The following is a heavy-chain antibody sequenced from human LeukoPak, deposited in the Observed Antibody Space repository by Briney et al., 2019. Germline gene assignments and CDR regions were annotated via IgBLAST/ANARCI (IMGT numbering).Heavy chain of an antibody. CDR2: INAGNGNT. Sequence: GASVKVSCKASGYTFTSYAMHWVRQAPGQRLEWMGWINAGNGNTKYSQKFQGRVTITRDTSASTAYMELSSLRSEDTAVYYCARDGLESSGWFPYVHYYYYYGMDVWGQGTTVTVSS. CDR1: GYTFTSYA. D-gene: IGHD6-19*01. CDR3: ARDGLESSGWFPYVHYYYYYGMDV. V-gene: IGHV1-3*01. J-gene: IGHJ6*02.